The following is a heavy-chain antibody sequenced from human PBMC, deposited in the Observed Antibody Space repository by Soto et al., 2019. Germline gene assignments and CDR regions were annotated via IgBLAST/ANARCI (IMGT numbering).Heavy chain of an antibody. CDR3: ARETLSFGSALDV. D-gene: IGHD3-3*01. J-gene: IGHJ6*02. CDR1: GFRLDYYN. Sequence: GGSLRLSCAASGFRLDYYNMHWVRQSPGKGLEWVSLITWNGGNTYYADSVKGRFTISRDGTTQSVSLQMTGLKREDTGLYYCARETLSFGSALDVWGQGTTVTVSS. CDR2: ITWNGGNT. V-gene: IGHV3-43*01.